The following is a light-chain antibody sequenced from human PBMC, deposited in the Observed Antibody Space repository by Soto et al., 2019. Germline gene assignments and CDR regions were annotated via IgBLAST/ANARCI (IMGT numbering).Light chain of an antibody. CDR3: QQYNSYSRT. Sequence: DIQMTQSPSTLSASGGDRVTITCRASQSISSWLAWYQQKPGKAPKPLIYKASSLESGVPSRFSGSGSGTEFTLTISSLQPADFATYYCQQYNSYSRTFGQGTKVEIK. CDR2: KAS. V-gene: IGKV1-5*03. J-gene: IGKJ1*01. CDR1: QSISSW.